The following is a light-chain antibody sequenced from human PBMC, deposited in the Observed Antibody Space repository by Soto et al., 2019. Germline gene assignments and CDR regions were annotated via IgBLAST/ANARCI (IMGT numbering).Light chain of an antibody. J-gene: IGKJ1*01. Sequence: DIQMTQSPSSLSASVGETITITCRASQSISSSLNWFQHSPGQPPKLLLFAASNLHAGVPPRFSGSGSGTSFSLTIRSLQPEDFATYYCQQSFNLSRTFGPGTRVEFK. V-gene: IGKV1-39*01. CDR2: AAS. CDR3: QQSFNLSRT. CDR1: QSISSS.